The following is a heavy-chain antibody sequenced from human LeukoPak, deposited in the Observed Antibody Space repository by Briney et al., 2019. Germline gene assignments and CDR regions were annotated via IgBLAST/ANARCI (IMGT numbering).Heavy chain of an antibody. J-gene: IGHJ4*02. V-gene: IGHV3-30*04. CDR3: AREGKGQDFDY. CDR2: ISYDGSNK. CDR1: GFTFSSYA. D-gene: IGHD3-10*01. Sequence: GRSLRLSCAASGFTFSSYAMHWVRQAPGKGLEWVAVISYDGSNKYYADSVKGRFTISRDNSKNTLYLRMNSLRAEDTAVYYCAREGKGQDFDYWGQGTLVTVSS.